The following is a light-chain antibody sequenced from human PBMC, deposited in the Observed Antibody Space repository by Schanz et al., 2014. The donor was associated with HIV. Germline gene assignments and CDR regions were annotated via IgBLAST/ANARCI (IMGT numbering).Light chain of an antibody. CDR2: DAS. J-gene: IGKJ4*01. CDR3: QYFGNSGGT. V-gene: IGKV3-20*01. Sequence: EIVLTQSPGTLSLSPGDRATLSCRASQSVSDNYLAWYQQRPGQAPRLLIYDASSRATGIPDRFSGSGSGTDFTLTISSLEPEDFAVYYCQYFGNSGGTFGGGTKVEIK. CDR1: QSVSDNY.